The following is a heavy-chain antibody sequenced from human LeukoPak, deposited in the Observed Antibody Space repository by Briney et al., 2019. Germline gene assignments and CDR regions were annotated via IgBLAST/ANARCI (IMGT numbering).Heavy chain of an antibody. J-gene: IGHJ4*02. Sequence: SETLSLTCTVSGGSISTYYGSWIRQPPGKGLEWIGYIYYSGSTNYNPSLRSRVTISVDTSKNQFSLKVNFVTAADTAVYYCARVSGGYDDYWGQGALVTVSS. CDR1: GGSISTYY. CDR3: ARVSGGYDDY. D-gene: IGHD5-12*01. V-gene: IGHV4-59*01. CDR2: IYYSGST.